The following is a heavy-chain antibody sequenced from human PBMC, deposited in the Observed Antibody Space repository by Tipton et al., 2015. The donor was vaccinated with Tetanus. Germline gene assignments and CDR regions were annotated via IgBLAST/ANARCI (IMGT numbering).Heavy chain of an antibody. V-gene: IGHV3-23*01. CDR3: AKEGRGWWELLGDLPTDAFDI. J-gene: IGHJ3*02. CDR2: ISGSGGST. D-gene: IGHD1-26*01. Sequence: SLRLSCAASGFTVSSNYMSWVRQAPGKGLEWVSAISGSGGSTYYADSVKGRFTISRDNSKNTLYLQMNSLRAEDTAVYYCAKEGRGWWELLGDLPTDAFDIWGQGAMVTVSS. CDR1: GFTVSSNY.